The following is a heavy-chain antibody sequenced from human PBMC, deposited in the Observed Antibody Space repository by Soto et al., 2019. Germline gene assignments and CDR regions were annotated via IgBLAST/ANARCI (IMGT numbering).Heavy chain of an antibody. D-gene: IGHD4-17*01. CDR2: IGGNGGDT. CDR1: GFTFAGYA. Sequence: GGSLRLSCAASGFTFAGYAMSWLRQPPGKGLEWVSAIGGNGGDTYYADSVKGRFTISRDNSKSTLYLQMNSLTAEDTAVYYCAKRTTTKGFDYWGQGTLVTVSS. CDR3: AKRTTTKGFDY. J-gene: IGHJ4*02. V-gene: IGHV3-23*01.